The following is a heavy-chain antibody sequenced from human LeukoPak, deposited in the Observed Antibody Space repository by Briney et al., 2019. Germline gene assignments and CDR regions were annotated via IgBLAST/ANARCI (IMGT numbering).Heavy chain of an antibody. V-gene: IGHV4-61*02. CDR2: IYTSGST. CDR1: GGSISSGSYY. CDR3: ARHKKLPDVLRGLRAFDI. D-gene: IGHD3-10*01. J-gene: IGHJ3*02. Sequence: SETLSLTCTVSGGSISSGSYYWSWIRQPAGKGLEWIGRIYTSGSTNYNPSLKSRVTISVDTSKNQFSLKLSSVTAADTAVYYCARHKKLPDVLRGLRAFDIWGQGTMVTVSS.